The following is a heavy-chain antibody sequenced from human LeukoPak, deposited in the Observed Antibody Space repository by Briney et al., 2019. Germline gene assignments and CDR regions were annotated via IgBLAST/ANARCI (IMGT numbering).Heavy chain of an antibody. CDR1: GGSISSGSYY. CDR2: IYTSGST. J-gene: IGHJ4*02. V-gene: IGHV4-61*02. D-gene: IGHD3-16*01. Sequence: MASETLSLTCTVSGGSISSGSYYWSWIRQPAGKGLEWIGRIYTSGSTNYNPSLKSRVTISVDTSKNQFSLKLSSVTAADTAVYYCARWGMTTIDYWGQGTLVPVSS. CDR3: ARWGMTTIDY.